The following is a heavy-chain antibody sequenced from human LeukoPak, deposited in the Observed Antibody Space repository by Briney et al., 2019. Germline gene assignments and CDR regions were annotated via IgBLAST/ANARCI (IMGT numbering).Heavy chain of an antibody. CDR1: GFTFDDYA. V-gene: IGHV3-9*01. CDR2: INWNSGSI. Sequence: PGRSLRLSCAASGFTFDDYAMHWVRQTPGKGLEWVSGINWNSGSIDYADSVKGRFTVSRDNAKNSQYLQMNNLRAGDTALYYCARGGGIVGASNRYYYYYMDVWGKGTTVTISS. D-gene: IGHD1-26*01. CDR3: ARGGGIVGASNRYYYYYMDV. J-gene: IGHJ6*03.